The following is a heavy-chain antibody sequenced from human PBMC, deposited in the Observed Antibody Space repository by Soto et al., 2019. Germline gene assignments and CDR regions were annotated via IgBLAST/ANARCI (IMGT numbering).Heavy chain of an antibody. Sequence: GASVKVSCKASGYTFTSYAMHWVRQAPGQRLEWMGWINAGNGNTKYSQKFQGRVTITRDTSASTAYMELSSLRSEDTAVYYCARGLGELLRGFLGAFDFWGQGTMITVSS. J-gene: IGHJ3*01. CDR3: ARGLGELLRGFLGAFDF. V-gene: IGHV1-3*01. CDR1: GYTFTSYA. CDR2: INAGNGNT. D-gene: IGHD1-26*01.